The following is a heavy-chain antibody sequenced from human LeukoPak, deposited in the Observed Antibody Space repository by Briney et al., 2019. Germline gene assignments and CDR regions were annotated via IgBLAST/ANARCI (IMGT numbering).Heavy chain of an antibody. CDR2: IYYSGST. Sequence: SETLSLTCTVSGGSISSYYWSWIRQPPGKGLEWIGYIYYSGSTNYNPSLKSRVTISVDTSKNQFSLKLSSVTAADTAVYYCARGNTAMAQVFDYWGQGTLVTVSS. D-gene: IGHD5-18*01. CDR3: ARGNTAMAQVFDY. V-gene: IGHV4-59*01. J-gene: IGHJ4*02. CDR1: GGSISSYY.